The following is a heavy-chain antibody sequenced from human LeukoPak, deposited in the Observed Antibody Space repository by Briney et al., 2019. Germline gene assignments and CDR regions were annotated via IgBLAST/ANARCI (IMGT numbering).Heavy chain of an antibody. D-gene: IGHD4-23*01. CDR2: INPSGGST. V-gene: IGHV1-46*01. CDR1: GYTFTSYY. CDR3: ARDRGSTVVTPRFDP. J-gene: IGHJ5*02. Sequence: ASVKVSCKASGYTFTSYYMHWLRQAPGQGLEWMGIINPSGGSTSYAQKFQGRVTMTRDTSTSTVYMELSSLRSEDTAVYYCARDRGSTVVTPRFDPWGQGTLVTVSS.